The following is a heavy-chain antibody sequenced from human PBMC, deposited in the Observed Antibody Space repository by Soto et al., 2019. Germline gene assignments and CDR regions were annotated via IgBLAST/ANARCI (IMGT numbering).Heavy chain of an antibody. V-gene: IGHV3-21*01. CDR2: ISSSSSYI. CDR1: GFTFSSYS. J-gene: IGHJ4*02. Sequence: EVQLVESGGGLVKPGGSLRLSCAASGFTFSSYSMNWVRQAPGKGLEWVSPISSSSSYIYYADSVKGRFTISRDNAKNSLYLQMNSLRAEDTAVYYCARKYSGYDLAYFDYWGQGTLVTVSS. D-gene: IGHD5-12*01. CDR3: ARKYSGYDLAYFDY.